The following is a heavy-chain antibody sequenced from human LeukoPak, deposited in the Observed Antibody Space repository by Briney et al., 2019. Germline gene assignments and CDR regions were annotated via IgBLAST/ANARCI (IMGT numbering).Heavy chain of an antibody. J-gene: IGHJ4*02. CDR2: MHPNSGKT. V-gene: IGHV1-8*02. Sequence: GASVKVSCKTAGYAFSSSEINWVRQAPGQGLEWVGWMHPNSGKTGSAHKFQGRVTMTRDTSTSTAYMELSSLTSEDTAVFYCARGQYGGNRFFGQWGQGTLIIVSS. CDR1: GYAFSSSE. D-gene: IGHD4/OR15-4a*01. CDR3: ARGQYGGNRFFGQ.